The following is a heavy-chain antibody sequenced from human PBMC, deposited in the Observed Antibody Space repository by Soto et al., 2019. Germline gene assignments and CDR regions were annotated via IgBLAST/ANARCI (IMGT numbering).Heavy chain of an antibody. Sequence: QVQLQESGPGLVKPSETLSLTCTVSGGSVSSGSYYWSWIRQPPGKGLEWIGYIYYSGSTNYNPSLKSRVTISVDTSKNQCSLKLSSVTAADTAVYYCARDTVAGTYYYGMDVWGQGTTVTVSS. D-gene: IGHD6-19*01. V-gene: IGHV4-61*01. CDR2: IYYSGST. CDR3: ARDTVAGTYYYGMDV. CDR1: GGSVSSGSYY. J-gene: IGHJ6*02.